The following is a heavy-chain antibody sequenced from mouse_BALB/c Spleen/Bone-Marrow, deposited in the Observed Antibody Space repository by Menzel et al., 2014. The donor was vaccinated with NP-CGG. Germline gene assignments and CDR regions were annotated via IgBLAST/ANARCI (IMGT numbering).Heavy chain of an antibody. V-gene: IGHV14-4*02. D-gene: IGHD6-1*01. CDR2: IDPGNGDT. CDR3: NAEHGNYHYFDY. CDR1: GFNIKDYY. J-gene: IGHJ2*01. Sequence: VQLQQSGAELVRSGASVKLSCTASGFNIKDYYMHWVKQWPEQGLEWIGWIDPGNGDTEYAPKFQGKATMTADTSSNTAYLQLSSLTSEDTAVYYCNAEHGNYHYFDYWGQGTTLTVSS.